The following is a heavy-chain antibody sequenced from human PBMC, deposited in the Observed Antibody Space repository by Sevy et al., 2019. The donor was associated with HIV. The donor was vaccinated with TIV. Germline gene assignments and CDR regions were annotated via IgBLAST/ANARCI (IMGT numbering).Heavy chain of an antibody. J-gene: IGHJ4*02. CDR3: ARGGTIFGLVRHYFDY. D-gene: IGHD3-3*01. CDR1: GFSVNSNY. CDR2: IYSDGST. Sequence: GGSLRLSCAASGFSVNSNYMTCVRQAPGKGLDWVSIIYSDGSTKYADALKGRFTISRDNSKNTMYLQMNSLRVEDTAVYYCARGGTIFGLVRHYFDYWGQGTLVTVSS. V-gene: IGHV3-66*01.